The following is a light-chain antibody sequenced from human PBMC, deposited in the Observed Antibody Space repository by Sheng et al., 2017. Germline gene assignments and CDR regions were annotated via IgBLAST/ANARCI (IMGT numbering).Light chain of an antibody. CDR3: QQSYSTLYT. CDR1: QSISSY. Sequence: DIQMTQSPSSLSASVGDRVTITCRASQSISSYLNWYQQKPGKAPKLLIYAASSLQSGVPSRFSGSGSGTDFTLTISSLQPEDFATYYCQQSYSTLYTFGQGTKLDDQT. J-gene: IGKJ2*01. CDR2: AAS. V-gene: IGKV1-39*01.